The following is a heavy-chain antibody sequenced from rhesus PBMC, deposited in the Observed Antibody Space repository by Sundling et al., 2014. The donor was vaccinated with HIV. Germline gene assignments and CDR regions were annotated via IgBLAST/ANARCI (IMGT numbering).Heavy chain of an antibody. CDR2: ITSGGGRT. Sequence: EVQLVESGGGLVQPGGSLRLSCAASGFTFSDYGMYWVRQAPGKGLEWISAITSGGGRTFYADSVKGRFIISRDNSKNTLSLQMNSLRLEDTAVYYYAKEGAEYSLEYLEVWGQGALVTVSS. CDR1: GFTFSDYG. CDR3: AKEGAEYSLEYLEV. V-gene: IGHV3S42*01. D-gene: IGHD1-1-1*01. J-gene: IGHJ1*01.